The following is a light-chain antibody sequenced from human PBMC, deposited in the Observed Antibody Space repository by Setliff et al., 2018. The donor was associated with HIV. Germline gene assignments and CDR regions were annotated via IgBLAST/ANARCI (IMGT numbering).Light chain of an antibody. CDR2: EVS. CDR1: SSDAGGYNY. CDR3: SSYTSSSPLYV. V-gene: IGLV2-14*01. Sequence: QSALTQPASVSGSPGQSITISCTGTSSDAGGYNYVSWYQQHPGKAPKLMIYEVSNRPSGVSDRFSGSKSGNTASLTISGLQTEDEADYFCSSYTSSSPLYVFGTGTKGTVL. J-gene: IGLJ1*01.